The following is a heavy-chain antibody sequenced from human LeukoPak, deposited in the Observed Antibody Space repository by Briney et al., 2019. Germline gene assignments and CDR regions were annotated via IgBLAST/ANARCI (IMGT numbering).Heavy chain of an antibody. V-gene: IGHV3-48*01. CDR2: ISSSSSTI. Sequence: GGSLRLSCAASGFTFSSYSMNWVRQAPGEGLEWVSYISSSSSTIYYADSVKGRFTISRDNAKNSLYLQMSSLRTEDTAVYYCARDPRGPTTYDSSARDSLDYWGQGTLVTVSS. CDR3: ARDPRGPTTYDSSARDSLDY. D-gene: IGHD3-22*01. CDR1: GFTFSSYS. J-gene: IGHJ4*02.